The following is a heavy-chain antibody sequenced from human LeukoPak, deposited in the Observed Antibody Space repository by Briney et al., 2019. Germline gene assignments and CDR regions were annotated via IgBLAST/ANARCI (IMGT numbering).Heavy chain of an antibody. Sequence: GGSLRLSCAASGFTFSSYAMSWVRQIPGKGLEWVSYISSSGSTIYYADSVKGRFTISRDNAKNSLYLQMNSLRAEDTAVYYCGRDPDHGAVDYWGQGTLVTVSS. V-gene: IGHV3-48*04. J-gene: IGHJ4*02. CDR2: ISSSGSTI. D-gene: IGHD3-16*01. CDR1: GFTFSSYA. CDR3: GRDPDHGAVDY.